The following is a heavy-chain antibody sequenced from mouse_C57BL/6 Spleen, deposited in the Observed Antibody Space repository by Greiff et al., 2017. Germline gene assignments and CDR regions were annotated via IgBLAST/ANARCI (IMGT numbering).Heavy chain of an antibody. CDR3: ARGNDYDRAWFAY. J-gene: IGHJ3*01. CDR1: GFTFSSYG. CDR2: ISSGGSYT. V-gene: IGHV5-6*02. Sequence: EVKLVESGGDLVKPGGSLKLSCAASGFTFSSYGMSWVRQTPDKRLEWVATISSGGSYTYYPDSVKGRFTISRDNAKNTLYLQMSSLKSEDTAMYYCARGNDYDRAWFAYWGQGTLVTVSA. D-gene: IGHD2-4*01.